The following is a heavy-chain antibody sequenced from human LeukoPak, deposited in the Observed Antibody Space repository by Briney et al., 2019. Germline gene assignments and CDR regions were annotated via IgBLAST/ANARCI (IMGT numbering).Heavy chain of an antibody. CDR2: ISYDGSNK. CDR3: ARGPGPIAGAKNPFDI. V-gene: IGHV3-30*01. D-gene: IGHD1-26*01. J-gene: IGHJ3*02. CDR1: GLTFSSYA. Sequence: PGRSLRLSRAASGLTFSSYAMHWVRQAPGKGLEWVAVISYDGSNKYYADSVKGRFTISGDKSKNTLYLQMNSLRPEDTAFYYCARGPGPIAGAKNPFDIWGQGTMVTVSS.